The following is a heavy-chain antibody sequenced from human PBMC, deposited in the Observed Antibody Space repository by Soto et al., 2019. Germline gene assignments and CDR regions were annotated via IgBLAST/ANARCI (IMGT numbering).Heavy chain of an antibody. CDR1: GGSISTYY. CDR3: ASGGMVIIPTATAFDY. J-gene: IGHJ4*02. D-gene: IGHD2-2*01. CDR2: IYASGST. V-gene: IGHV4-4*07. Sequence: SETLSLTCTVSGGSISTYYWSWLRQPPGKGLEWIGRIYASGSTNYNPSLKSRVTMSVATSKNQFSLKLSSVTAADTAVYYCASGGMVIIPTATAFDYWGQGTLVTVSS.